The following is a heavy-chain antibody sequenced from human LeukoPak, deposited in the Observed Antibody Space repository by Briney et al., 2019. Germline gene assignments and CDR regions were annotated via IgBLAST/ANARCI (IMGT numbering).Heavy chain of an antibody. CDR3: ARDRRDGYNPDFDY. J-gene: IGHJ4*02. D-gene: IGHD5-24*01. CDR1: GYTFTGYY. CDR2: INPNSGGT. Sequence: ASVKVSCKASGYTFTGYYMHWVRQAPGQGLEWMGRINPNSGGTNYAQKFQGRVTMTRDTSISTAYMELSRLRSEDTAVYYCARDRRDGYNPDFDYWGQGTLVTVSS. V-gene: IGHV1-2*06.